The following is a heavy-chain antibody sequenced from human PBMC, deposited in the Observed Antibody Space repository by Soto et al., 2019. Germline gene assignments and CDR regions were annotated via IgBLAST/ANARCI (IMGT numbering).Heavy chain of an antibody. D-gene: IGHD3-22*01. Sequence: QVQLVQSGAEVKKPGASVKVSCKASGYTFTSYGISWVRQAPGQGLEWMGWISAYNGNTNYAQKLQGRATMTTDTSTSTAYMELRSLRSDDTAVYYCARAHHYYDSWDWFDPWGQGTLVTVSS. CDR1: GYTFTSYG. CDR2: ISAYNGNT. V-gene: IGHV1-18*01. CDR3: ARAHHYYDSWDWFDP. J-gene: IGHJ5*02.